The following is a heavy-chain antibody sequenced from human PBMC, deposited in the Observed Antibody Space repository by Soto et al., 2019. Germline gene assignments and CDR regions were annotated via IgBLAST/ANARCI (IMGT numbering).Heavy chain of an antibody. J-gene: IGHJ4*02. Sequence: SETLPLSFAVSGAANTTGGYSWSCMRQPPWNGLQWIVYMYHTGSANYNPSLKGRVTMSFDTSTNDFSLRLNSVTAADTALSFCARLKGTRYFDFWGPGLLVTVSS. CDR3: ARLKGTRYFDF. V-gene: IGHV4-30-2*01. CDR2: MYHTGSA. D-gene: IGHD3-10*01. CDR1: GAANTTGGYS.